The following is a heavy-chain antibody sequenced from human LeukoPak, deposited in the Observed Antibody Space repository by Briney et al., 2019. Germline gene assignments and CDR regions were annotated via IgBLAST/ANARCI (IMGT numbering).Heavy chain of an antibody. CDR2: ITGSGVTT. V-gene: IGHV3-23*01. D-gene: IGHD3-10*01. CDR3: AKGGDYYGSGGFYYFDY. CDR1: GFTFSSSA. Sequence: GGSLRLSCAASGFTFSSSAMSWVRQAPGKGLEWISTITGSGVTTHYADSVKGRFTISRDNSKNTLFLQMNSLRAEDTAVYYCAKGGDYYGSGGFYYFDYWGQGTLVTVSS. J-gene: IGHJ4*02.